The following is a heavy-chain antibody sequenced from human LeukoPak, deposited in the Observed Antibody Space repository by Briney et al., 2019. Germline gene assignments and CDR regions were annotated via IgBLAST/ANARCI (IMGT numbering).Heavy chain of an antibody. CDR1: GYTFTGYY. CDR2: INPNSGGT. CDR3: ARSPPGAFDY. V-gene: IGHV1-2*02. Sequence: GPVKVSFKASGYTFTGYYMHWVRQAPGQGLEWMGWINPNSGGTNYAQKFQGRVTMTRDTSISTAYMELSRLRSDDTAVYYCARSPPGAFDYWGQGTLVTVSS. D-gene: IGHD3-10*01. J-gene: IGHJ4*02.